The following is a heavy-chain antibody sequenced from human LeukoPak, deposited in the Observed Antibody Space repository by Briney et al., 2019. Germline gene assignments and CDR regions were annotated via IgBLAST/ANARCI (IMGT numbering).Heavy chain of an antibody. Sequence: SVKVSCKASGGTFSSYAISWVRQAPGQGLGWMGGIIPIFGTANYAQKFQGRVTITADESTSTAYIELSSLRSEDTAVYYCARETLHYYGSGSFPPAPQAWFDPWGQGTLVTVSS. J-gene: IGHJ5*02. CDR2: IIPIFGTA. D-gene: IGHD3-10*01. CDR3: ARETLHYYGSGSFPPAPQAWFDP. CDR1: GGTFSSYA. V-gene: IGHV1-69*13.